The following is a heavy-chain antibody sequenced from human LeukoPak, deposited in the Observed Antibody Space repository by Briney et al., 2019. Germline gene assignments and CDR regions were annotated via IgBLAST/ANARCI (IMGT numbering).Heavy chain of an antibody. CDR2: ISSNGGST. J-gene: IGHJ5*02. CDR1: GFTFSSYA. Sequence: GGSLRLSCAASGFTFSSYAMHWVRQAPGKGLEYVSAISSNGGSTYYANSVKGRFTISRDNSKNTLYLQMGSLRAEDMAVYYCARGSVRGVDNWFDPWGQGTLVTVSS. D-gene: IGHD3-10*01. V-gene: IGHV3-64*01. CDR3: ARGSVRGVDNWFDP.